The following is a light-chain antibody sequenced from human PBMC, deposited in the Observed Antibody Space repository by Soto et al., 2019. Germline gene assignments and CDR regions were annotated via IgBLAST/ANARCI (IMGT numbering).Light chain of an antibody. Sequence: EILLTQSPSTLSLSAGERATLSCGASQSVSSYLAWYQQKPGQAPRLLIYDASNRATGIPARFSGSGSGTDFTLTISSLEPEAFAVYYCQQRTNWTFGQGTKVDIK. CDR2: DAS. V-gene: IGKV3-11*01. J-gene: IGKJ1*01. CDR1: QSVSSY. CDR3: QQRTNWT.